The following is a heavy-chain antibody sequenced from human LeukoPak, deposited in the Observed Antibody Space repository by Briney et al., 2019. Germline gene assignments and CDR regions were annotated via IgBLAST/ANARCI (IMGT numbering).Heavy chain of an antibody. D-gene: IGHD1-26*01. J-gene: IGHJ4*02. Sequence: GGSLRLSCAASGFTFSSYAMSWVRQAPGKGLEWVSAISGSGGSTYYADSVKGRSTISRDNSKNTLYLQMNSLRAEDTAVYYCAKDENSNGIPRFDYWGQGTLVTVSS. V-gene: IGHV3-23*01. CDR3: AKDENSNGIPRFDY. CDR2: ISGSGGST. CDR1: GFTFSSYA.